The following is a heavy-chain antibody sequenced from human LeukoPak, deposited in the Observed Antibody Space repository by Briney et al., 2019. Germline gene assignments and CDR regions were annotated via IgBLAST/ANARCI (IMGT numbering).Heavy chain of an antibody. J-gene: IGHJ4*02. D-gene: IGHD4/OR15-4a*01. V-gene: IGHV3-53*01. CDR2: IYSDNT. CDR1: GDSIRKYY. CDR3: ARRAGAYSHPYDY. Sequence: ETLSLTCGVSGDSIRKYYWTWIRQPPGKGLEWVSFIYSDNTHYPDSVKGRFTISRDNSKNTLYLQMNSLRAEDTAVYYCARRAGAYSHPYDYWGQGTLVTVSS.